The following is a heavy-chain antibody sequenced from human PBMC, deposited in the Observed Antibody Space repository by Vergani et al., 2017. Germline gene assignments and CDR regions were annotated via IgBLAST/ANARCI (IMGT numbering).Heavy chain of an antibody. D-gene: IGHD6-13*01. V-gene: IGHV3-30*18. CDR2: ISYDGSNK. Sequence: QVQLVESGGGVVQPGRSLRLSCAASGFTFSSYGMHWVRQAPGKGLEWVAVISYDGSNKYYADSVKGRFTISRDNSKNTLYLQMNSLRAEDTAVYYCAKEGPHSSSWYVNYYYYGMDVWGQGTTVTVSS. CDR3: AKEGPHSSSWYVNYYYYGMDV. CDR1: GFTFSSYG. J-gene: IGHJ6*02.